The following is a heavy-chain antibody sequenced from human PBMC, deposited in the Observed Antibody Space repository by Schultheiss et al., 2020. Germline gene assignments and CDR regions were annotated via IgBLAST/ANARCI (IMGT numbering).Heavy chain of an antibody. V-gene: IGHV3-48*03. CDR1: GFTFSSYE. Sequence: GESLKISCAASGFTFSSYEMNWVRQAPGKGLEWVSYISSSGSTIYYADSVKGRFTISRDNAKNSLYLQMNSLRAEDTAVYYCARSEYSSSWYPPFDYWGQGTLVTVSS. D-gene: IGHD6-13*01. CDR3: ARSEYSSSWYPPFDY. CDR2: ISSSGSTI. J-gene: IGHJ4*02.